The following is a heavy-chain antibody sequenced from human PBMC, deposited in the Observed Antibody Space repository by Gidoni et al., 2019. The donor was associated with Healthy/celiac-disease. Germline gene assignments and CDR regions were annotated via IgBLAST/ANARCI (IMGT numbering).Heavy chain of an antibody. J-gene: IGHJ6*02. CDR2: IIPIFGTA. CDR3: ARVPGRGNYDYYYYGMDV. Sequence: QVQLVQSGAEVKKPGSSVKVSCKASGGPFSSYAISWVRQAPGQGLEWMGGIIPIFGTANYAQKFQGRVTITADESTSTAYMELSSLRSEDTAVYYCARVPGRGNYDYYYYGMDVWGQGTTVTVSS. CDR1: GGPFSSYA. D-gene: IGHD4-4*01. V-gene: IGHV1-69*01.